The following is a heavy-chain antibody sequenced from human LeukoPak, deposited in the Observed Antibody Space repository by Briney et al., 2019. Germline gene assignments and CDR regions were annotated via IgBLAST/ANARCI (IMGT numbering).Heavy chain of an antibody. CDR1: GYTFTSYG. J-gene: IGHJ4*02. Sequence: GGSVKVSCEASGYTFTSYGISWVRQARGPGLEWMGWMSAYNGITNYAQKLQGRVTMTTDTTTRAAYMELRSLRSDDTAVYYCARDIRDIVVVVAATDTQFDYWGQGTLVTVSS. CDR2: MSAYNGIT. CDR3: ARDIRDIVVVVAATDTQFDY. D-gene: IGHD2-15*01. V-gene: IGHV1-18*04.